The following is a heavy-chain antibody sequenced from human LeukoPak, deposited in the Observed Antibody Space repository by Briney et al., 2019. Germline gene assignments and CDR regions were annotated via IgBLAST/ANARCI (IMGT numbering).Heavy chain of an antibody. Sequence: SETLSLTCTVSGGSISSSSYYWGWIRQPPGKGLEWIGSIYYSGSTYYNPSLKSRVTISVDTSKNQFSLKLSSVTAADTAVYYRARLYRRSSGAFDIWGQGTMVTVSS. D-gene: IGHD3-22*01. CDR2: IYYSGST. CDR1: GGSISSSSYY. V-gene: IGHV4-39*01. CDR3: ARLYRRSSGAFDI. J-gene: IGHJ3*02.